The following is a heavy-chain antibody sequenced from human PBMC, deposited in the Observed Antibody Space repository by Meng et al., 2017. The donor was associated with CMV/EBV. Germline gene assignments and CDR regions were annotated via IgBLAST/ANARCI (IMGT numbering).Heavy chain of an antibody. Sequence: ASVKVSCKASGYTFTSYGISWMRQAPGQGLEWMGWMNPNSGNTGYAQKFQGRVTMTRNTSISTAYMELSSLRSEDTAVYYCAREGRGYSYGYYYYYGMDVWGQGTTVTVSS. CDR1: GYTFTSYG. J-gene: IGHJ6*02. D-gene: IGHD5-18*01. V-gene: IGHV1-8*02. CDR2: MNPNSGNT. CDR3: AREGRGYSYGYYYYYGMDV.